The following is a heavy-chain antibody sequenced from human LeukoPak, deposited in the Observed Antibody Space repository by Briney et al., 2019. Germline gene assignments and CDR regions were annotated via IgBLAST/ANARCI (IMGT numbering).Heavy chain of an antibody. V-gene: IGHV1-18*01. Sequence: ASVKVSCKASGYTFTSYGISWVRQAPGQGLEWTGWISAYNGNTNYAQKLQGRVTMTTDTSTSTAYMELRSLRSDDTAVYYCARVVSPSRRYYFDYWGQGTLVTVSS. D-gene: IGHD3-10*01. CDR3: ARVVSPSRRYYFDY. CDR2: ISAYNGNT. CDR1: GYTFTSYG. J-gene: IGHJ4*02.